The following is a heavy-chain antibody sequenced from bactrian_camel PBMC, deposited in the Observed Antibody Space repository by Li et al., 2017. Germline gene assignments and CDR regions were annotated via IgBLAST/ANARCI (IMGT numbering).Heavy chain of an antibody. CDR2: IDSGGRT. CDR1: AYTITRVC. V-gene: IGHV3S67*01. CDR3: AADPAAKCPDWRPFTH. J-gene: IGHJ4*01. D-gene: IGHD1*01. Sequence: DVQLVESGGGSVQAGGSLRLSCEASAYTITRVCMGWFRQAPGKEREVVAAIDSGGRTRYGDSVKGRFTISKDNAKNTLYLQMNSLKPEDTAMYTCAADPAAKCPDWRPFTHWGQGTQVTVS.